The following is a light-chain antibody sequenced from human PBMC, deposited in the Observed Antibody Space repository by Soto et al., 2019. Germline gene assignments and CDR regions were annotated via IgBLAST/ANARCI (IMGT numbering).Light chain of an antibody. CDR1: QSVSSN. V-gene: IGKV3-15*01. J-gene: IGKJ1*01. CDR2: GAS. CDR3: QKYNNWPPM. Sequence: IVMTQSPSTLSLSPGERATLSCRASQSVSSNLAWYQQKPGQAPRLLIYGASTRATGIPARFSGSGSGTEFTLTISSLQSEDFAVYYCQKYNNWPPMFGQGTKVDIK.